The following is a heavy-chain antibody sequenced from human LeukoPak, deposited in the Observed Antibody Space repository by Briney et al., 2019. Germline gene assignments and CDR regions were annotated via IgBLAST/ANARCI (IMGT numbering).Heavy chain of an antibody. V-gene: IGHV3-33*01. CDR2: IWYDGSNK. D-gene: IGHD3-22*01. CDR3: ARDLNYYDSSGIFQH. J-gene: IGHJ1*01. CDR1: GFTFSSYG. Sequence: GGSLRLSCAASGFTFSSYGMHWVRQAPGKGLEWVAVIWYDGSNKYYADSVKGRFTISRDNSKNTLYLQMNSLRAEDTAVYYCARDLNYYDSSGIFQHWGQGTLVIVSS.